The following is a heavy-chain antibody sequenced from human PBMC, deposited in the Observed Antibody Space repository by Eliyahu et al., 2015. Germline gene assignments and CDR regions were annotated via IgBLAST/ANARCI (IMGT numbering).Heavy chain of an antibody. V-gene: IGHV1-2*02. D-gene: IGHD3-3*01. J-gene: IGHJ5*02. CDR2: IKPTTGGT. Sequence: QVQLVQSGAEVKTPGASVRVSCKASGYTFTVXHMHWVRQAPGQGLEWMGWIKPTTGGTKYAQKFQGRVTMTRDMSSDTVYMELSSLTSDDTAVYYCARPNTSYDPRDWFDPWGQGTLVTVSS. CDR3: ARPNTSYDPRDWFDP. CDR1: GYTFTVXH.